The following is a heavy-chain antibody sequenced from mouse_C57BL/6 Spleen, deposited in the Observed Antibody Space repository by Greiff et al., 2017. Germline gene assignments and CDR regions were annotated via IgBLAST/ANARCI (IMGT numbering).Heavy chain of an antibody. V-gene: IGHV1-61*01. CDR2: IYPSDSET. D-gene: IGHD3-2*02. CDR3: ASRDSSGPFDC. Sequence: QVQLQQPGAELVRPGSSVKLSCKASGHTFTSYWMDWVKQRPGQGLEWIGNIYPSDSETHYNQKFKDKATLTVDKSSSTAYMQLSSLTSEDSAVYYCASRDSSGPFDCWGQGTTLTVSS. J-gene: IGHJ2*01. CDR1: GHTFTSYW.